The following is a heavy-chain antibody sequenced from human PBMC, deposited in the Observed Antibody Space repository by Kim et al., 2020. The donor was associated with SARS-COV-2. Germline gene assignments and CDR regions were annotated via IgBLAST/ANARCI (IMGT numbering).Heavy chain of an antibody. CDR3: ARVRFSITSCGVVTRLFDY. Sequence: SRVTISVDTSKNQFSLKLSSVTAADTAVYYCARVRFSITSCGVVTRLFDYWGQGTLVTVSS. J-gene: IGHJ4*02. D-gene: IGHD3-3*01. V-gene: IGHV4-30-2*05.